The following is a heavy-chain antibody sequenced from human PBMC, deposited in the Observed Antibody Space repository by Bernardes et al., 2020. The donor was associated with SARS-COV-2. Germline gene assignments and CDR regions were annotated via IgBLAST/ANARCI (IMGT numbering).Heavy chain of an antibody. D-gene: IGHD4-4*01. CDR2: ITGSGGST. Sequence: GGSLRLSCAVSGFTFSSYAMTWVRQAPGQGLEWVSTITGSGGSTYYADYVKGRFTISRDNSKNTLYLQMNSLRAEDTAVYYCAKHYYSNYEEYFDYWGQGTLVTVSS. V-gene: IGHV3-23*01. CDR1: GFTFSSYA. J-gene: IGHJ4*02. CDR3: AKHYYSNYEEYFDY.